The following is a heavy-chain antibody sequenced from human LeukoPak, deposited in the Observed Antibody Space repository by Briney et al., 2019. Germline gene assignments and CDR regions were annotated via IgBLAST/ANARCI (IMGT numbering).Heavy chain of an antibody. CDR1: GGSISSYY. J-gene: IGHJ4*02. V-gene: IGHV4-59*01. CDR3: ATLGSFDY. D-gene: IGHD7-27*01. CDR2: RYYRGST. Sequence: NPSETLSLTCTVSGGSISSYYWSWIRQPPGKGLEWIGYRYYRGSTNYNPSLKSRVTISVDTSKNQFSLKLSSVTAADTAVYYCATLGSFDYWGQGTLVTVSS.